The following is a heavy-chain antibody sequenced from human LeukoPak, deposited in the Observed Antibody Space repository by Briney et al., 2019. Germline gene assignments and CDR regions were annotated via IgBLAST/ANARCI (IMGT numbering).Heavy chain of an antibody. J-gene: IGHJ4*02. CDR2: IIPIFGTA. CDR3: ARGYCSSTSCRYFDY. D-gene: IGHD2-2*01. CDR1: GGTFSSYA. Sequence: SVKVSCKASGGTFSSYAISWVRQAPGQGPEWMGGIIPIFGTANYAQKFQGRVTITTDESTSTAYMELSSLRSEDTAVYYCARGYCSSTSCRYFDYWGQGTLVTVSS. V-gene: IGHV1-69*05.